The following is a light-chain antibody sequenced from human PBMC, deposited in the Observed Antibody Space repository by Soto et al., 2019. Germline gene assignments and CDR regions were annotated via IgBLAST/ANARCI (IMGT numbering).Light chain of an antibody. J-gene: IGKJ1*01. CDR3: QQYYRYPWM. CDR1: QSITGW. Sequence: DIQMTQSPPTLSASVGDRVTISCRASQSITGWLAWFQQKPGKAPKLLISKASKLESGVPSRFSGSGSGTDFTLTISGLQPDDFATYYCQQYYRYPWMFGQGTKVEIK. CDR2: KAS. V-gene: IGKV1-5*03.